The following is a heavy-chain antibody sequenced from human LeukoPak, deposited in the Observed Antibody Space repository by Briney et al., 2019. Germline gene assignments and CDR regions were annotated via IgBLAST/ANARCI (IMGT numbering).Heavy chain of an antibody. Sequence: PGGSLRLSCAASGFTFSDYYMSWIRQAPGKGLEWVSYISSSGSTIYYADSVKGRFTISRDNSKNTLYLQMNSLRAEDTAVYYCARDRLLAAAEAFDIWGQGTMVTVSS. V-gene: IGHV3-11*04. CDR3: ARDRLLAAAEAFDI. J-gene: IGHJ3*02. CDR1: GFTFSDYY. CDR2: ISSSGSTI. D-gene: IGHD6-13*01.